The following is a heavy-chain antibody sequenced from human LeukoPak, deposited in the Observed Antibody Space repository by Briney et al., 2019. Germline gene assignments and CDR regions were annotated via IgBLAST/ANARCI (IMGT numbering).Heavy chain of an antibody. D-gene: IGHD5-18*01. CDR1: GVSISSHY. V-gene: IGHV4-59*11. CDR2: MHDSEST. CDR3: ATIKRGSIYGYFDF. J-gene: IGHJ4*02. Sequence: SETLSLTCTVSGVSISSHYWSWIRQPPGKGLEWIAYMHDSESTKDNPSLKSRITLSADTSKNQFSLRLSSVTAADTVVYYCATIKRGSIYGYFDFWGQGILVTVSS.